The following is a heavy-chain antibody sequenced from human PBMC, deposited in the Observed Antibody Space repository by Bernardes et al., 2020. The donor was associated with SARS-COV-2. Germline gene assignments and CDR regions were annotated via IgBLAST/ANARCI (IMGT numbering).Heavy chain of an antibody. Sequence: SETLSLTCTVSGGSISRDTYHWGWFRQPAGKGLEWIGHIYAGGSAKYSSSLKSRVAISIDTSRNHFSLKVTSVTAADTALYYCARAPPPSDFWSGDYSTAQPHTFDIWGKGTMVTVSS. CDR3: ARAPPPSDFWSGDYSTAQPHTFDI. CDR1: GGSISRDTYH. D-gene: IGHD3-3*01. V-gene: IGHV4-61*09. CDR2: IYAGGSA. J-gene: IGHJ3*02.